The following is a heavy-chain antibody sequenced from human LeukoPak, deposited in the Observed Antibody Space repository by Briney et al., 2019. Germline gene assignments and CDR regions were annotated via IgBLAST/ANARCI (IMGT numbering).Heavy chain of an antibody. CDR2: MNPNSGNT. Sequence: ASVKVSCKASGYTFTSYDINWVRQATGQGLEWMGWMNPNSGNTGYAQKFQGRVTMTRNTSISTAYMELSSLGSEDTAVYYCAIRYGSGEKYYYYYYMDVWGKGTTVTVSS. CDR3: AIRYGSGEKYYYYYYMDV. J-gene: IGHJ6*03. D-gene: IGHD3-10*01. CDR1: GYTFTSYD. V-gene: IGHV1-8*01.